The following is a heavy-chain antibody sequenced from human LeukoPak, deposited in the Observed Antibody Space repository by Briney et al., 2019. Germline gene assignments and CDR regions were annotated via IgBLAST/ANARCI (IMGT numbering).Heavy chain of an antibody. J-gene: IGHJ4*02. Sequence: SQTLSLTCTVSGGSISSGGYYWSWIRQHPGEGLEWIGYIYYSGSTYYNPSLKSRVTISVDTSKNQFSLKLSSVTAADTAVYYCVAPYSNPRDRSIDYWGQGTLVTVSS. CDR2: IYYSGST. V-gene: IGHV4-31*03. CDR3: VAPYSNPRDRSIDY. CDR1: GGSISSGGYY. D-gene: IGHD4-11*01.